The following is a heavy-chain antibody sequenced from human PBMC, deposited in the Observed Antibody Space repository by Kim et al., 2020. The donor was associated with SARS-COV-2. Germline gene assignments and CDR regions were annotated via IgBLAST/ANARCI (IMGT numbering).Heavy chain of an antibody. V-gene: IGHV3-48*03. CDR1: GFTFSSYE. CDR3: ARDKVLWFGELLHYYYGMDV. J-gene: IGHJ6*02. D-gene: IGHD3-10*01. Sequence: GGSLRLSCAASGFTFSSYEMNWVRQAPGKGLEWVSYISSSGSTIYYADSVKGRFTISRDNAKNSLYLQMNSLRAEDTAVYYCARDKVLWFGELLHYYYGMDVWGQGTTVTVSS. CDR2: ISSSGSTI.